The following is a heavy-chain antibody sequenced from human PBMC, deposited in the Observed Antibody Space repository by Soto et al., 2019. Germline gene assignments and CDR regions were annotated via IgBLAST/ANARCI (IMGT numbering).Heavy chain of an antibody. CDR3: ARDYYDSSGYLEIDY. D-gene: IGHD3-22*01. V-gene: IGHV4-4*02. Sequence: SETLSLTCAVSGASISSSNWWSWVRQPPGKGLEWIGEIYHSGSTNYNPSLKSRVTISVDKSKNQFSLKLTSVTAADTAMYYCARDYYDSSGYLEIDYWGQGTLVTVSS. J-gene: IGHJ4*02. CDR1: GASISSSNW. CDR2: IYHSGST.